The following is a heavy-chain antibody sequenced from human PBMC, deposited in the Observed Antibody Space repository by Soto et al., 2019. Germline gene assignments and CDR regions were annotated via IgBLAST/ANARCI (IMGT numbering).Heavy chain of an antibody. J-gene: IGHJ6*02. V-gene: IGHV1-3*01. CDR2: INAGNGNT. D-gene: IGHD6-19*01. CDR1: GYTFTSYA. Sequence: ASVKVSCKASGYTFTSYAMHWVRQAPGQRLEWMGWINAGNGNTKYSQKFQGRVTITRDTSASTAYMELSSLRPEDTAVYYCARDRQWLASFYYYYGMDVWGQGTRVTVSS. CDR3: ARDRQWLASFYYYYGMDV.